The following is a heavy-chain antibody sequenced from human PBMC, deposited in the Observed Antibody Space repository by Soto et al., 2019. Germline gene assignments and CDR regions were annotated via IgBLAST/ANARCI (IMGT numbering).Heavy chain of an antibody. CDR3: ARASGYCSGGSCYSFDY. CDR1: GGSISTYY. CDR2: ISYSGNT. Sequence: SETLSLTCTDSGGSISTYYWSWIRQPPEKGLEWIGYISYSGNTNYNPSPKSRVTMSVDTSKNQFSLKLSSVTAADTAVYYCARASGYCSGGSCYSFDYWGQGTLVPVSS. V-gene: IGHV4-59*01. J-gene: IGHJ4*02. D-gene: IGHD2-15*01.